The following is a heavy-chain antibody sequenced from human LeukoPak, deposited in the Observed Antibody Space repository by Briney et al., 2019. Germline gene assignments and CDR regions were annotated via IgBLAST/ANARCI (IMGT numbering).Heavy chain of an antibody. CDR2: IKQDGSQK. J-gene: IGHJ4*02. V-gene: IGHV3-7*01. CDR3: ARHYDSTAYSLDY. D-gene: IGHD3-22*01. Sequence: GGSLRLSCAASGFTVSSNFMSWVRQAPGKGLGWVANIKQDGSQKFYLDSVKGRFTISRDNAKESLFLQMNSLRAEDTAVYYCARHYDSTAYSLDYWGQGTLVTVSS. CDR1: GFTVSSNF.